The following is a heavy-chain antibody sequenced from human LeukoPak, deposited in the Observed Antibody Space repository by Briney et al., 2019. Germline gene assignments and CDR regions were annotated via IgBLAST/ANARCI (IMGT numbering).Heavy chain of an antibody. CDR1: GFTFSSYG. CDR2: FSSKGGRT. V-gene: IGHV3-64D*09. CDR3: VKGGGIILMARSIDV. D-gene: IGHD2-8*01. Sequence: GGSLRFSCSACGFTFSSYGMHWVRQAPGKGVGYGSAFSSKGGRTYSADSVKGTFTISRDNSTNTLYLQMSSLRDEDTAVYYCVKGGGIILMARSIDVWGQGTTVTVSS. J-gene: IGHJ6*02.